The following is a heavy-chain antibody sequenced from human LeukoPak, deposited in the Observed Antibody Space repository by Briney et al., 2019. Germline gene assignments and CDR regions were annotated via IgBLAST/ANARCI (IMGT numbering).Heavy chain of an antibody. CDR3: ARDGGGVSSWVSN. Sequence: PGASLKISCKGSGSIFSSYWISWVRQLPGKGLEWMGMIDPGDSFTKYRPSLEGRVTISADKSLSTVYLQWSSLKASDTAIYYCARDGGGVSSWVSNWGEGTLVTVSS. D-gene: IGHD2-8*02. V-gene: IGHV5-10-1*01. J-gene: IGHJ4*02. CDR2: IDPGDSFT. CDR1: GSIFSSYW.